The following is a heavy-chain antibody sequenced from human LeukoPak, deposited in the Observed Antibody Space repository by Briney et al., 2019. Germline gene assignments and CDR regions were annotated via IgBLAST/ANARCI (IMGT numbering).Heavy chain of an antibody. V-gene: IGHV3-30-3*01. CDR2: IPYDGSNK. J-gene: IGHJ2*01. CDR1: GFTFSSYA. Sequence: SGGSLRLSCAASGFTFSSYAMHWVRQAPGKGLEWVAIIPYDGSNKYYADSVKGRFTISRDNSKNTLYLQMNSLRPEDTAVYYCARDRGGYYEIRYFDLWGRGTLVTVSS. D-gene: IGHD3-22*01. CDR3: ARDRGGYYEIRYFDL.